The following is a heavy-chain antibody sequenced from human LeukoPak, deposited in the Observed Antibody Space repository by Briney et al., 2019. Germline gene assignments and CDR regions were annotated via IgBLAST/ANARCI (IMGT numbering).Heavy chain of an antibody. CDR3: ARDPGYGGNYDY. Sequence: GGSLRLSCAASGFTFSSHGMHWVRQAPGKGLEWVAVIWYDGSNKYYADSVKGRFTISRDNSKNTLYLQMNSLRAEDTAVYYCARDPGYGGNYDYWGQGTLVTVSS. D-gene: IGHD4-23*01. V-gene: IGHV3-33*01. CDR2: IWYDGSNK. J-gene: IGHJ4*02. CDR1: GFTFSSHG.